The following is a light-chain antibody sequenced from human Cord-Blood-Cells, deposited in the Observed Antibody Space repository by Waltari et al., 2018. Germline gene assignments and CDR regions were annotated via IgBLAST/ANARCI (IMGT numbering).Light chain of an antibody. J-gene: IGLJ1*01. CDR1: RSAVGGFNY. Sequence: QSALTQPLAVSRSPGQSATISCTGTRSAVGGFNYLSWYQHHPGKAPKLMISDVSTRPSVLPDRSSGSKSGNTASLTISGLQAEDEADYYCCSYAGRYTYVFGTGTKVTVL. CDR2: DVS. V-gene: IGLV2-11*01. CDR3: CSYAGRYTYV.